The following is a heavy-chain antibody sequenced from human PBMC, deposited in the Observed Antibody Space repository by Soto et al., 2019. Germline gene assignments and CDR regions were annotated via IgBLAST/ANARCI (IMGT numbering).Heavy chain of an antibody. Sequence: LSLTSAVSCGSISLGGYSGIWIRQPPGKGLGWIGYIYHSVSTYYNPSLKSRVTISVDRSKNQFSLKLSSVTAADTAVYYCARGSDYYDSSGYYLLGYFDLWGRGTMVTVSS. CDR3: ARGSDYYDSSGYYLLGYFDL. J-gene: IGHJ2*01. D-gene: IGHD3-22*01. CDR2: IYHSVST. V-gene: IGHV4-30-2*01. CDR1: CGSISLGGYS.